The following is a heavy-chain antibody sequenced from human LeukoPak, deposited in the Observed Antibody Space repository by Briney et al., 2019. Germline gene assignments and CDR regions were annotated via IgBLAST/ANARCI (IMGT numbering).Heavy chain of an antibody. D-gene: IGHD6-19*01. CDR3: ARGGRQWLPYFDY. CDR1: GYTFTSYA. Sequence: ASVKDSCKASGYTFTSYAMHWVRQAPGQRLEWMGWINAGNGNTKYSQKFQGRVTITRDTSASTAYMELSSLRSEDTAVYYCARGGRQWLPYFDYWGQGTLVTVSS. V-gene: IGHV1-3*01. J-gene: IGHJ4*02. CDR2: INAGNGNT.